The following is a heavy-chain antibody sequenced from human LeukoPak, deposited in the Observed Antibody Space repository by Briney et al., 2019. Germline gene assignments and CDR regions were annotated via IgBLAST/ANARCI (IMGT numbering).Heavy chain of an antibody. V-gene: IGHV3-11*01. Sequence: GGSLRLSCAASGFTVSSNYMSWVRQAPGKGLEWVSYISSSGSTIYYADSVKGRFTISRDNAKNSLYLQMNSLRAEDTAVYYCARDVRREQQLEPDAFDIWGQGTMVTVSS. CDR3: ARDVRREQQLEPDAFDI. D-gene: IGHD6-13*01. CDR1: GFTVSSNY. J-gene: IGHJ3*02. CDR2: ISSSGSTI.